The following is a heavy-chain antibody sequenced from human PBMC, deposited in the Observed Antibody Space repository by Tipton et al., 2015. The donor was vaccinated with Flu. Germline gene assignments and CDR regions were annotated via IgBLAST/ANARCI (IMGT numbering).Heavy chain of an antibody. CDR1: GGSISSYY. CDR3: ARAPDSIVGATVFDY. CDR2: IYYSGST. V-gene: IGHV4-59*01. Sequence: TLSLTCTVSGGSISSYYWSWIRQPPGKGLAWIGYIYYSGSTNYNPPLKSRVPISVYTSKNQFSLKLSAVTAADTVVYYCARAPDSIVGATVFDYWGQGTLVTVSS. D-gene: IGHD1-26*01. J-gene: IGHJ4*02.